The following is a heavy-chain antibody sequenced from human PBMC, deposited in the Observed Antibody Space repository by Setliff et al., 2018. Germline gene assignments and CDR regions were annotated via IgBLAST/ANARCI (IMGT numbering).Heavy chain of an antibody. CDR1: GGSISSDSHY. CDR3: ARGITSGGYWGQRFLYLDV. Sequence: TLSLTCTVSGGSISSDSHYWAWVRQPAGKGLELIGQIYSNGRTYYNPSLKSRLTISLDTSKNQFSLRLNSMTAADTAVYYCARGITSGGYWGQRFLYLDVWGRGTTVTVS. D-gene: IGHD3-22*01. CDR2: IYSNGRT. J-gene: IGHJ6*03. V-gene: IGHV4-61*09.